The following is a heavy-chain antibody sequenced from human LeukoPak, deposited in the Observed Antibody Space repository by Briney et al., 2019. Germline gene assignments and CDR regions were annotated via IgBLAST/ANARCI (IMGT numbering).Heavy chain of an antibody. V-gene: IGHV1-8*01. D-gene: IGHD7-27*01. Sequence: EASVKVSCKASGYTFTSYDINWVRQATGQGLEWMGWMNPNSGNTGYAPKFQDRATMTTDTSTSTAYMELRSLRFDDTAVYYCARDFAWGSGGAPIDDNWLDPWGQGTLVTVSS. CDR2: MNPNSGNT. J-gene: IGHJ5*02. CDR3: ARDFAWGSGGAPIDDNWLDP. CDR1: GYTFTSYD.